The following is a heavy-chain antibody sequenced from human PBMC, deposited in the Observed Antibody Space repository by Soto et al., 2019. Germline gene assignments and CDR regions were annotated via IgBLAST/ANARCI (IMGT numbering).Heavy chain of an antibody. CDR2: ISGSGGST. Sequence: LRLSCAASGFTFSSYAMSWFRQAPGKGLEWVSAISGSGGSTYYADSVKGRFTISRDNSKNTLYLQMNSLRAEDTAVYYCAKEAPMIVVVPAAIGYWGQGTLVTVSS. J-gene: IGHJ4*02. V-gene: IGHV3-23*01. CDR3: AKEAPMIVVVPAAIGY. CDR1: GFTFSSYA. D-gene: IGHD2-2*01.